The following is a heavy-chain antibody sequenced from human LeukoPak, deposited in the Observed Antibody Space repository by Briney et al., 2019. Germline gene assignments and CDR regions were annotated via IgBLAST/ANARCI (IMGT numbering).Heavy chain of an antibody. V-gene: IGHV4-34*01. D-gene: IGHD3-3*01. CDR3: ARKVYDFWSGYHYYFDH. J-gene: IGHJ4*02. Sequence: PSETLSLTCAVYGGSFSGYYWSWIRQPPGKGLEWIGEINHSGSTNYNPSLKSRVTISVDTSKNQFSLKLSSVTAADTAVYYCARKVYDFWSGYHYYFDHWGQGTLVTVSS. CDR1: GGSFSGYY. CDR2: INHSGST.